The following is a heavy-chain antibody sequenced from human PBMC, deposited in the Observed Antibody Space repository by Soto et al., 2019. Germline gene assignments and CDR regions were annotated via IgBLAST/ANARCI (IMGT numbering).Heavy chain of an antibody. CDR2: LSAHNGNT. J-gene: IGHJ4*02. D-gene: IGHD1-1*01. Sequence: QVHLVQSGAEVKKPGASVKVSCKASGYTFTSYGITWVRQAPGQGLEWMGWLSAHNGNTDYAQKLQCRVIVTRDTSKSTAYMELRSLSSDDTAVYYCARGRYGDYWGQGALVTVSS. V-gene: IGHV1-18*01. CDR3: ARGRYGDY. CDR1: GYTFTSYG.